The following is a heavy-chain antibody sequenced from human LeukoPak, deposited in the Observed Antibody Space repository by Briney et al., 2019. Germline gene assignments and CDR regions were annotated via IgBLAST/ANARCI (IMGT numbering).Heavy chain of an antibody. CDR3: ARGRKTRISGNSGMSFYYYYMDV. V-gene: IGHV1-8*01. CDR1: GYTFTSYD. D-gene: IGHD4-23*01. J-gene: IGHJ6*03. Sequence: GASVKVSCKASGYTFTSYDINWVRQATGQGLEWMGWMNPNSGNTGYAQKFQGRVTMTRNTSISTAYMELSSLRSEDTAVYYCARGRKTRISGNSGMSFYYYYMDVWGEGITVTVSS. CDR2: MNPNSGNT.